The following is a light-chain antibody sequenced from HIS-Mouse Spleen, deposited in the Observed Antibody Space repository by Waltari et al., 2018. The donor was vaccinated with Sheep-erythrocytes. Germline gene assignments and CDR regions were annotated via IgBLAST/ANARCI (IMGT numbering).Light chain of an antibody. CDR3: AAWDDSLNGGV. V-gene: IGLV1-44*01. Sequence: QSVLTQPPSASGTPGQRVTISCSGSSPNIGSNTVNWYQQLPGTAPKLPIYSNNQRPSGVPDRFSGSKSGTSASLAISGLQYEDEADYYCAAWDDSLNGGVFGGGTKLTVL. CDR1: SPNIGSNT. CDR2: SNN. J-gene: IGLJ3*02.